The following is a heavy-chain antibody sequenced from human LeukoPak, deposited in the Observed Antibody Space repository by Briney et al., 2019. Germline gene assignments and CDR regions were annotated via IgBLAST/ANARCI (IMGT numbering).Heavy chain of an antibody. D-gene: IGHD6-19*01. CDR2: IKQDGSEK. CDR3: ARDRSSGWYNVYAFDI. Sequence: GGSLRLSCAASGFTFSTYAMSWVRQAPGKGLEWVANIKQDGSEKYYVDSVKGRFTISRDNAKNSPYLQMNSLRAEDTAVYYCARDRSSGWYNVYAFDIWGQGTMVTVSS. CDR1: GFTFSTYA. J-gene: IGHJ3*02. V-gene: IGHV3-7*01.